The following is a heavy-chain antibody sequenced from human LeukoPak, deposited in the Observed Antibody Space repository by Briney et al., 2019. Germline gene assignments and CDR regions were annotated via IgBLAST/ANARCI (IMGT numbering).Heavy chain of an antibody. D-gene: IGHD3-16*01. J-gene: IGHJ6*02. CDR3: ASTLRSSYYYAMDV. V-gene: IGHV3-48*01. CDR1: GFTFSTYS. Sequence: GGSLRLSCAASGFTFSTYSMNWVRQAPGKGLEWVSYMGSRSGSIYYADSVKGRFTISRDNAKNSLYLQMNSLRAEDTAVYYCASTLRSSYYYAMDVWGQGTTVTVSS. CDR2: MGSRSGSI.